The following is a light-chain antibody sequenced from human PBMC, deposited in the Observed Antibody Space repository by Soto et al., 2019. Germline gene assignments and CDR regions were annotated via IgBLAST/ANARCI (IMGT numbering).Light chain of an antibody. CDR3: QQRDDWVS. CDR1: QSVRTY. Sequence: VLKNSPATLSLSPGDTATLSCRASQSVRTYFAWYQQKSGQAPRLLIYGASSRATGVPDRFTGSGSGTDFTLTISSLEPEDSALYYCQQRDDWVSCGGGTKVDI. V-gene: IGKV3-11*01. CDR2: GAS. J-gene: IGKJ4*01.